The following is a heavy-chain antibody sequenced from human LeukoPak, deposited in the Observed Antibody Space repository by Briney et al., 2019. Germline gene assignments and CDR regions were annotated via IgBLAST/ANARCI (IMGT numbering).Heavy chain of an antibody. J-gene: IGHJ3*02. CDR1: GFSFSVYW. V-gene: IGHV3-74*01. CDR2: IKTDGSIT. CDR3: ARLVESIDSEIGAFDI. D-gene: IGHD1-26*01. Sequence: GGSLRLSCAASGFSFSVYWMHWVRQAPGKGPVWVSRIKTDGSITDYADFVKGRFTISRDNAKNTLYLQMNSLRAEDTAVYYCARLVESIDSEIGAFDIWGQGTMVTVSS.